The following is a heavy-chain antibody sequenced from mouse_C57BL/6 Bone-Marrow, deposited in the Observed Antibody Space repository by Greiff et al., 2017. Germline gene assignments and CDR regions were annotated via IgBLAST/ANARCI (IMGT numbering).Heavy chain of an antibody. CDR3: ADYWFAY. J-gene: IGHJ3*01. CDR1: GYTLTSYW. CDR2: INPGSGST. Sequence: QVQLQQSGTELVKPGASVKLSCKASGYTLTSYWMYWVKQRPGQGLEWIGNINPGSGSTNYNEKFKSKATLTVDTSSSTAYMQLSSLTSEDSAVYYCADYWFAYWGQGTLVTVSA. D-gene: IGHD2-4*01. V-gene: IGHV1-53*01.